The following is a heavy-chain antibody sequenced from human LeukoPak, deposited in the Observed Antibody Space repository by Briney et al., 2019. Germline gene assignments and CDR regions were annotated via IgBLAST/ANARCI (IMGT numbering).Heavy chain of an antibody. Sequence: GGSLRLSCAASGFTFSSYWMSWVRQAPGKGLERVANIKQDGSEKYYVDSVKGRFTISRDNAKNSLYLQMNSLRAEDTAVYYCARVYGGDAFDIWGQGTMVTVSS. CDR2: IKQDGSEK. D-gene: IGHD4-17*01. CDR1: GFTFSSYW. CDR3: ARVYGGDAFDI. J-gene: IGHJ3*02. V-gene: IGHV3-7*01.